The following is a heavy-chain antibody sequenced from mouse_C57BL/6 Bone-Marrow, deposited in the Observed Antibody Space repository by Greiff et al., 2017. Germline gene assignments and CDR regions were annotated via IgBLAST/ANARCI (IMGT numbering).Heavy chain of an antibody. CDR2: IDPENGDT. D-gene: IGHD1-1*01. V-gene: IGHV14-4*01. J-gene: IGHJ4*01. Sequence: VQLKESGAELVRPGASVKLSCTASGFNIKDDYMHWVKQRPEQGLEWIGWIDPENGDTEYASKIQGKATITADTSSNTAYLQLSSLTSEDTAVYDCTTNYYGSSSYYYAMDYWGQGTSVTVSS. CDR1: GFNIKDDY. CDR3: TTNYYGSSSYYYAMDY.